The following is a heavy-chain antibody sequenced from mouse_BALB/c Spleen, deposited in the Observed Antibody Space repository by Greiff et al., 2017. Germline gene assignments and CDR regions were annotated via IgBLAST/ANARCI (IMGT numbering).Heavy chain of an antibody. CDR1: GYSFTGYY. CDR2: ISCYNGAT. Sequence: LVKTGASVKISCKASGYSFTGYYMHWVKQSHGKSLEWIGYISCYNGATSYNQKFKGKATFTVDTSSSTAYMQFNSLTSEDSAVYYCARSRHYHDTRYFDVWGAGTTVTVSS. CDR3: ARSRHYHDTRYFDV. J-gene: IGHJ1*01. D-gene: IGHD1-2*01. V-gene: IGHV1S34*01.